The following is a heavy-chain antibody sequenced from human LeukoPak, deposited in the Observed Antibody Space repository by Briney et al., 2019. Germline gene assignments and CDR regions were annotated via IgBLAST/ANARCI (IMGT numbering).Heavy chain of an antibody. Sequence: SETLSLTCTVSGYSISSGYYWGWIRQPPGKGLEWIGSIYHSGSTYYNPSLKRRVTISVDTSKNQFSLKLSSVTAADTAVYYCARDRGYYDSSGYHFDYCGQGTLVTVSS. D-gene: IGHD3-22*01. J-gene: IGHJ4*02. CDR2: IYHSGST. CDR1: GYSISSGYY. V-gene: IGHV4-38-2*02. CDR3: ARDRGYYDSSGYHFDY.